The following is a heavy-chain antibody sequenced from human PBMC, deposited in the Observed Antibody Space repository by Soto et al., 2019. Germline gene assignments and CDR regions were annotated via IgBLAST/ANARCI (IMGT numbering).Heavy chain of an antibody. J-gene: IGHJ6*03. Sequence: GGSLRLSCAASGFTFSSYSMNWVRQAPGKGLEWVSYISSSSSTIYYADSVKGRFTISRDNAKNSLYLQMNSLRAEDTAVYYCARVATGRKRPRGYSGYELDYYYYMDVWGKGTTVTVSS. CDR3: ARVATGRKRPRGYSGYELDYYYYMDV. V-gene: IGHV3-48*01. D-gene: IGHD5-12*01. CDR1: GFTFSSYS. CDR2: ISSSSSTI.